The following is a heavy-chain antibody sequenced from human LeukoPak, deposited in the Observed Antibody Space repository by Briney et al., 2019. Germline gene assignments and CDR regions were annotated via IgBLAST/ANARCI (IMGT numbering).Heavy chain of an antibody. V-gene: IGHV4-4*07. Sequence: SETLSLTCTDSGGSISSYYWRWIRQPAGKGLEWIGRIYTSGSTNYNPSLKSRVTMSVDTSKNQFSLKLSSVTAADTAVYYCARGRAAAGKLDYWGQGTLVTVSS. J-gene: IGHJ4*02. D-gene: IGHD6-13*01. CDR2: IYTSGST. CDR1: GGSISSYY. CDR3: ARGRAAAGKLDY.